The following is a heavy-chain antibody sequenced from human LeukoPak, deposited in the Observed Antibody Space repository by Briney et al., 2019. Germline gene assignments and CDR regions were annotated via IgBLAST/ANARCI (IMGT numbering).Heavy chain of an antibody. CDR3: TRQHCSGGTCSYVDY. V-gene: IGHV3-73*01. D-gene: IGHD2-15*01. J-gene: IGHJ4*02. CDR1: GFDFSDFY. Sequence: GGSLRLSCAASGFDFSDFYMHWVRQASGRGLEWVGLIRTKPNSYTTVYAASVKGRFTISRDDSKNTAYLQMNSLKAEDTAVYYCTRQHCSGGTCSYVDYWGQGTLVTVSS. CDR2: IRTKPNSYTT.